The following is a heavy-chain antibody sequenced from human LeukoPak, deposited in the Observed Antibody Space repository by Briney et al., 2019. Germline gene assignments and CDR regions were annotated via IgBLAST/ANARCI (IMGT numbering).Heavy chain of an antibody. J-gene: IGHJ4*02. D-gene: IGHD4-23*01. CDR1: GFTFSSYA. V-gene: IGHV3-23*01. CDR2: ISGSGGST. Sequence: GGSLRLSCAASGFTFSSYAMSWVRQAPGKGLEWVSTISGSGGSTYYADSVKGRFTISRDNSKNTLYLQMNSLRAEDTAVYYCAREWYDYGGDSGGYWGQGTLVTVSS. CDR3: AREWYDYGGDSGGY.